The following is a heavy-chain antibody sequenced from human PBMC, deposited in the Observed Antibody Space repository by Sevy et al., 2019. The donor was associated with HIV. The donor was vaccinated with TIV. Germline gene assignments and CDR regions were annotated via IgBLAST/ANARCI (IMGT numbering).Heavy chain of an antibody. CDR3: ARDLGPMGGTRYFDY. J-gene: IGHJ4*02. V-gene: IGHV3-21*01. CDR1: GFTFSSYS. Sequence: GGSLRLSCAASGFTFSSYSMNWVRQAPGKGLEWVSSISSSSSYIYYADSVKGRFTIYRDNDKNSLYLQMNSLRAEDTAVYYWARDLGPMGGTRYFDYWGQGTLVTVSS. CDR2: ISSSSSYI. D-gene: IGHD6-25*01.